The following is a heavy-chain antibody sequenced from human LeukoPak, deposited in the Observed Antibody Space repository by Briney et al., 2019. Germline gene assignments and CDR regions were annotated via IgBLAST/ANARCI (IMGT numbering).Heavy chain of an antibody. CDR2: IKQDGSEK. CDR3: ARDLWVSGSYFDY. D-gene: IGHD1-26*01. Sequence: PGGFLRLSCAASGFTFSSYWMSWVRQAPGKGLEWVANIKQDGSEKYYVDSVKGRFTISRDNAKNSLYLQMNSLRAEDTAVYYGARDLWVSGSYFDYWGQGTLVTVSS. V-gene: IGHV3-7*01. CDR1: GFTFSSYW. J-gene: IGHJ4*02.